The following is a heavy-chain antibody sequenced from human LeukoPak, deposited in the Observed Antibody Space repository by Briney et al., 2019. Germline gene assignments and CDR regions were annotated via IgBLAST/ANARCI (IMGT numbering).Heavy chain of an antibody. CDR3: AKGQAAAGTMGY. D-gene: IGHD6-13*01. Sequence: GGSLRLSCAASGFTFSSYGMHWVRQAPGKGLEWVAVISFDGSNKYYADSVKGRFTISRDNSKNTLYLQMNSLRAEDTAVYYCAKGQAAAGTMGYWGQGTLVTVSS. V-gene: IGHV3-30*18. CDR1: GFTFSSYG. CDR2: ISFDGSNK. J-gene: IGHJ4*02.